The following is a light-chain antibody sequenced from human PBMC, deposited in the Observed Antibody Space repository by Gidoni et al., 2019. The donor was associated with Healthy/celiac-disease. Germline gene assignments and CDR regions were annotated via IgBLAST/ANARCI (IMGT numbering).Light chain of an antibody. CDR3: QAWDSSTAV. Sequence: SYELTQPPSVSVSPGQTASIPCSGDKLGDKYACWYPQKPGQSPVLVIYQDSKRPSGIPERFSGSNSGNTATLTISGTQAMDEADYYCQAWDSSTAVFGGGTKLXV. J-gene: IGLJ2*01. CDR2: QDS. V-gene: IGLV3-1*01. CDR1: KLGDKY.